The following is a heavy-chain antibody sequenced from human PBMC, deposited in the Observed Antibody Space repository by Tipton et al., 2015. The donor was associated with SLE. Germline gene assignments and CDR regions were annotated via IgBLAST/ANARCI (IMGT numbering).Heavy chain of an antibody. CDR1: GGPISSSSYY. CDR2: IYHSGST. J-gene: IGHJ5*02. V-gene: IGHV4-39*07. D-gene: IGHD2-2*01. CDR3: AREFQLLRFDP. Sequence: LSLTCTVSGGPISSSSYYWGWIRQPPGKGLEWIGSIYHSGSTYFNPSLKSRVTISVDTSKNQFSLKLSSVTAADTAVYYCAREFQLLRFDPWGQGTLGTVSS.